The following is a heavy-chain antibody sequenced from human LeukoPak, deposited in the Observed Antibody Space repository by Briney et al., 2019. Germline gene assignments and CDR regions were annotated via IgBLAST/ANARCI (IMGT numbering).Heavy chain of an antibody. CDR2: ISGSGGST. V-gene: IGHV3-23*01. J-gene: IGHJ4*02. CDR3: VKGQGPRYCSGGSCYLDY. Sequence: PGGSLRLSCAASGFTFSSCAMSWVRQAPGKGLEWVSAISGSGGSTYYADSVKGRFTISRDNSKNTLYLQMNSLRAEDTAVYYCVKGQGPRYCSGGSCYLDYWGQGTLVTVSS. CDR1: GFTFSSCA. D-gene: IGHD2-15*01.